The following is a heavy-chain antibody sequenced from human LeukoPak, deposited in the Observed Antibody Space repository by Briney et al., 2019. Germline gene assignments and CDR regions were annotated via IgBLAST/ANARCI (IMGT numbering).Heavy chain of an antibody. CDR3: ARDRAPFDP. CDR1: GGSISSHY. CDR2: IYYSGST. Sequence: SETLSLTCTVSGGSISSHYWSWIRQPPGKGLEWIGYIYYSGSTNYNPSLKSRVTISVDTSKNQFSLKLSSVTAADTAVYYCARDRAPFDPWGQGTLVTVSS. V-gene: IGHV4-59*11. J-gene: IGHJ5*02.